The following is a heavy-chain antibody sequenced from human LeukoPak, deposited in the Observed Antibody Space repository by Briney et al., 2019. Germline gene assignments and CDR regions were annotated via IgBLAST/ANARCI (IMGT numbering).Heavy chain of an antibody. D-gene: IGHD2-21*01. CDR2: INPSGGDT. J-gene: IGHJ4*02. Sequence: ASVKPACKASGYTFTRYYMHWVRQAPGQGLEWMGMINPSGGDTTYAQKLQGRVTMTRDTSTSTVYMELSSLRSEDTAVYYCARENGGEDYWGQGTLVTVSS. CDR1: GYTFTRYY. V-gene: IGHV1-46*01. CDR3: ARENGGEDY.